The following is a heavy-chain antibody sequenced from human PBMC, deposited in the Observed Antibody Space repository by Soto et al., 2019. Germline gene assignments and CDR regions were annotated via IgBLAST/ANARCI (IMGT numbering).Heavy chain of an antibody. J-gene: IGHJ4*02. CDR1: GFTFSANA. D-gene: IGHD1-26*01. Sequence: EVQLLESGGGLVQPGGSRRLSGAASGFTFSANAWGWVRQAPGKGLEWVSAISGSGGSTYSPDSVKGRFTISRDNSKNTLYLQMNSLRAEDTAVYYCARRGSGSYYDYWGQGTLVTVSS. CDR2: ISGSGGST. V-gene: IGHV3-23*01. CDR3: ARRGSGSYYDY.